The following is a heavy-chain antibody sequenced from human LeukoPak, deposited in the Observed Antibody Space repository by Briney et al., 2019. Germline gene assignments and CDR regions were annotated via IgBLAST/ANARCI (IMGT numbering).Heavy chain of an antibody. CDR2: INPSGGST. Sequence: ASVTVSCKASGYTFTSYYMHWVRQAPGQGLEWMGIINPSGGSTSYAQKFQGRVTMTRDTSTSTVYMELSSLRSEDTAVYYCARDLLDYGGNSGFDYWGQGTLVTVSS. V-gene: IGHV1-46*01. D-gene: IGHD4-23*01. CDR3: ARDLLDYGGNSGFDY. J-gene: IGHJ4*02. CDR1: GYTFTSYY.